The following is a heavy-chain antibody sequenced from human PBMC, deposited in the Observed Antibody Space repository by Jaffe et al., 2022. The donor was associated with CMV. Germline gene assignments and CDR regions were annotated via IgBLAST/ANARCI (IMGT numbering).Heavy chain of an antibody. CDR2: ISAYNGNT. Sequence: QVQLVQSGAEVKKPGASVKVSCKASGYTFTSYGISWVRQAPGQGLEWMGWISAYNGNTNYAQKLQGRVTMTTDTSTSTAYMELRSLRSDDTAVYYCARGITMVRGGPVNYYYYYMDVWGKGTTVTVSS. D-gene: IGHD3-10*01. J-gene: IGHJ6*03. CDR1: GYTFTSYG. CDR3: ARGITMVRGGPVNYYYYYMDV. V-gene: IGHV1-18*04.